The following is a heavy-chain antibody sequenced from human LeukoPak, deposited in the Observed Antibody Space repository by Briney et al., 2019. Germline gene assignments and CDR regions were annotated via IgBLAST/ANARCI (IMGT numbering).Heavy chain of an antibody. J-gene: IGHJ6*03. Sequence: SDPVPLIRAVCGVSLRGYYLSWIRQPPGKGLEWVGEINHRGSTNYNPSLKSRVTISVDTSKIQFSLKLSSVTAADTAVYYCARRLYYYYSYMDVGGKGTTVTISS. D-gene: IGHD6-25*01. CDR1: GVSLRGYY. CDR2: INHRGST. V-gene: IGHV4-34*01. CDR3: ARRLYYYYSYMDV.